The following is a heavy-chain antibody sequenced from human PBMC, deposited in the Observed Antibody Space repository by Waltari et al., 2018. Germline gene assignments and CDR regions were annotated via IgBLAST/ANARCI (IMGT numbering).Heavy chain of an antibody. CDR1: GLPFSSNF. CDR3: ATGRYRFFDY. J-gene: IGHJ4*02. CDR2: KYNDGTT. Sequence: EVQLVESGGGSIQPGGSLRLSCGASGLPFSSNFMSWVRQAPGKGLEWVSIKYNDGTTYYGDSVKGRFTIYRDNSKSTMYLQMNTLRTEDTAVYYCATGRYRFFDYWGQGTLVTVSS. V-gene: IGHV3-53*01. D-gene: IGHD1-26*01.